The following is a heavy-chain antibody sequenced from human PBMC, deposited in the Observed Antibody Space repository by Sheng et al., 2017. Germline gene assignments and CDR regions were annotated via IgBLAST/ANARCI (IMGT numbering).Heavy chain of an antibody. CDR2: ISAFNGNT. Sequence: QVQLVQSGAEVKKPWGLSRKSPARLLVTPLPAMVSSWVPTGPVDKGLRWMGWISAFNGNTNYAQKVQGRVTMTTDTSTSTAYMELRNLKSDDTAVYYCAREVMDVWGQGTTVTVSS. V-gene: IGHV1-18*01. J-gene: IGHJ6*02. CDR1: VTPLPAMV. CDR3: AREVMDV.